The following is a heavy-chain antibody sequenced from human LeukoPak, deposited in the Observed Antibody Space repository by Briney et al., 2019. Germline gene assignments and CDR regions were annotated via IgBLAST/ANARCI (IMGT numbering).Heavy chain of an antibody. CDR3: ARDDRNSGSYYYYGMDV. Sequence: SVTVSCKASGGTFSSYAISWVRQAPGQGLEWMGRIIPILGIANYAQKFQGRVTITADKSTSTAYMELSSLRSEDTAVYYCARDDRNSGSYYYYGMDVWGQGTTVTVSS. CDR2: IIPILGIA. D-gene: IGHD1-26*01. V-gene: IGHV1-69*04. J-gene: IGHJ6*02. CDR1: GGTFSSYA.